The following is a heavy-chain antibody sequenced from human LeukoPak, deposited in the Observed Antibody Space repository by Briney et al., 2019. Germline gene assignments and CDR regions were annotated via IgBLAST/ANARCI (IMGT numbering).Heavy chain of an antibody. V-gene: IGHV3-30*04. D-gene: IGHD6-6*01. Sequence: PGRSLRLSCAASGFTFSSYAMHWVRQAPGKGLEWVAVISYDGSNKYYADSVKGRFTISRDNSKNTLYLQMNSLRAEDTAVYYCARDRSMSPDYWGQATLVTVSS. CDR1: GFTFSSYA. J-gene: IGHJ4*02. CDR2: ISYDGSNK. CDR3: ARDRSMSPDY.